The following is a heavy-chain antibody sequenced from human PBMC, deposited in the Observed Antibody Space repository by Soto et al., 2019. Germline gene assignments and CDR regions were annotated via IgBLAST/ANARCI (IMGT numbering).Heavy chain of an antibody. CDR1: EFTFSRYD. J-gene: IGHJ4*02. D-gene: IGHD6-19*01. CDR3: VKGGWLDD. V-gene: IGHV3-23*01. CDR2: INTSGGGT. Sequence: EVQLLESGGGLVQPGGSLRLSCAASEFTFSRYDMSWVRQAPRKGLEWVSVINTSGGGTDYADSVKGRFTISRDNSKSTLYLQMHSLTADDMAVYYCVKGGWLDDWGQGTLVTVSS.